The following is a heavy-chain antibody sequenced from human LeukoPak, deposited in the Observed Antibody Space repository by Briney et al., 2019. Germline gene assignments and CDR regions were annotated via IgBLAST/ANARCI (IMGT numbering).Heavy chain of an antibody. V-gene: IGHV3-48*01. D-gene: IGHD3-22*01. J-gene: IGHJ3*02. CDR2: ISSSSSTI. CDR3: ARAPEPNYYDSSGYYYVVLAFDI. CDR1: GFTFGSYS. Sequence: GGSLRLSCVASGFTFGSYSMNWVRQAPGKGLEWVSYISSSSSTIYYADSVKGRFTISRDNAKNSLYLQMNSLRAEDTAVYYCARAPEPNYYDSSGYYYVVLAFDIWGQGTMVTVSS.